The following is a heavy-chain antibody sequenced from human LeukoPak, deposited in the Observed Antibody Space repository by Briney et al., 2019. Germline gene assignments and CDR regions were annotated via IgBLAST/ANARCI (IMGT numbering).Heavy chain of an antibody. Sequence: GRSLRLSCAASGFTFSTYAMHWVRQAPGKGLEWVANIKQDGSEKYYVDSVKGRFTISRDNAKNSLYLQMNSLRAEDTAMYYCARDLYRIVVVPHYFDYWGQGTLVTVSS. CDR1: GFTFSTYA. D-gene: IGHD3-22*01. CDR2: IKQDGSEK. CDR3: ARDLYRIVVVPHYFDY. V-gene: IGHV3-7*01. J-gene: IGHJ4*02.